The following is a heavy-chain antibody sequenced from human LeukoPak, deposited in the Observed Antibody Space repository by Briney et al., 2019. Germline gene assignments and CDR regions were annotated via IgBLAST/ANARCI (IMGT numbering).Heavy chain of an antibody. Sequence: GASVKVSCKASGYTFTSYGISWVRQAPGQGLEWMGWISAYNGNTNYAQKLQGRVTMTTDTSTSTAYLELRSLRSDDTAVYYCARESGGVYYYYMDVWGKGTTVTVS. J-gene: IGHJ6*03. CDR3: ARESGGVYYYYMDV. CDR2: ISAYNGNT. D-gene: IGHD3-10*01. V-gene: IGHV1-18*01. CDR1: GYTFTSYG.